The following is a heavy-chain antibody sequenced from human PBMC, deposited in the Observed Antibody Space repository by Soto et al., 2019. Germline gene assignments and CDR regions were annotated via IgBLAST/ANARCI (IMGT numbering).Heavy chain of an antibody. D-gene: IGHD5-18*01. V-gene: IGHV4-39*01. CDR3: AKQVDTAMGFSAY. J-gene: IGHJ4*02. Sequence: PPGKGLEWIGSIYYTGSTYYNPSLKSRVTISVDTSKNQFSLKLSSVTAADTAVYYCAKQVDTAMGFSAYWGQGTLVTVSS. CDR2: IYYTGST.